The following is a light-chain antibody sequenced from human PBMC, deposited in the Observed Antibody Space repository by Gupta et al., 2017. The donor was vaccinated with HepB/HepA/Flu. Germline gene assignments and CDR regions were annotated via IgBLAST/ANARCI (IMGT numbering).Light chain of an antibody. CDR3: QHVHEWPVT. Sequence: EILMTQSPATLSVSPGERATLSCRASQTATISVAWYQQKPGQAPRLLIYAASTRATGVPDRFSGSGSGTEFTLTISSRQSDDFAVYYCQHVHEWPVTFGQGTRLEIK. CDR2: AAS. CDR1: QTATIS. J-gene: IGKJ5*01. V-gene: IGKV3-15*01.